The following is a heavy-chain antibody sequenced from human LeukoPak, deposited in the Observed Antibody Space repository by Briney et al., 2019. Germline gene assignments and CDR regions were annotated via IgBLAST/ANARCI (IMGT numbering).Heavy chain of an antibody. D-gene: IGHD5-18*01. J-gene: IGHJ4*02. CDR3: ARSHTAMVLDY. Sequence: GGSLRLSCAASGFTFSSYSMNWVRQAPGKGLEWVSSISGSSSYIYYADSVKGRFTISRDNAKNSLYLQMNSLRAEDTAVYYCARSHTAMVLDYWGQGTLVTVSS. V-gene: IGHV3-21*01. CDR2: ISGSSSYI. CDR1: GFTFSSYS.